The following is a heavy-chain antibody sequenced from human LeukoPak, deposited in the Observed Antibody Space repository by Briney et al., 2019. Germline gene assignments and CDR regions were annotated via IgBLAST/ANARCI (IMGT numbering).Heavy chain of an antibody. Sequence: GGSLRLSCAASGFNSNDYVMSWVRQAPGKGLEWVSSISGSGRSLYYADSIKGRFNISRDNSKHILYLQMDSLRAEDTAIYYCATEVDYWGQGALVTVSS. CDR2: ISGSGRSL. CDR3: ATEVDY. CDR1: GFNSNDYV. V-gene: IGHV3-23*01. J-gene: IGHJ4*02.